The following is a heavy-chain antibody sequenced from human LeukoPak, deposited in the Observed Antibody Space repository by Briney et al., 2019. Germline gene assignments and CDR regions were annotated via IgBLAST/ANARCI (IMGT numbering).Heavy chain of an antibody. Sequence: GGSLRLSCAASGFSFSSYAMSWVRQAPGEGLEWVSAISGSGGSTYYADSVKGRFTISRDNSKNTLYLQMSVLRAEDTAVYYCAKRRDNWNNPGSFDYWGQGTLVTVSS. D-gene: IGHD1/OR15-1a*01. CDR2: ISGSGGST. CDR1: GFSFSSYA. V-gene: IGHV3-23*01. CDR3: AKRRDNWNNPGSFDY. J-gene: IGHJ4*02.